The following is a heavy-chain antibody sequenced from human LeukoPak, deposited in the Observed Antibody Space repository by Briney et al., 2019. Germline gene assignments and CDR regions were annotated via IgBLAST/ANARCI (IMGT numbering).Heavy chain of an antibody. CDR2: IKQDGSEK. J-gene: IGHJ4*02. Sequence: GGSLRLSCAASGFTSSSYWMSWVRQAPGKGLEWVANIKQDGSEKYYVDSVKGRFTISRGNAKNSLYLQMNSLRAEDTAVYYCARDRKIWFGESDWGQGTLVTVSS. CDR3: ARDRKIWFGESD. D-gene: IGHD3-10*01. CDR1: GFTSSSYW. V-gene: IGHV3-7*03.